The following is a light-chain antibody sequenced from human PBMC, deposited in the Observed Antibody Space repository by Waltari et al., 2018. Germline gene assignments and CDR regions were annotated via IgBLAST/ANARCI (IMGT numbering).Light chain of an antibody. Sequence: QSALTQLPSASVSPGQSVTMSCTGTSSDVGGYNYVSWYQQPPGKAPKLLIYQVSKRPSGVPDRFSGSKSGNTASLTVSGLQAEDEAEYFCTSHAGTNSVFGGGTKLTVL. V-gene: IGLV2-8*01. CDR3: TSHAGTNSV. CDR1: SSDVGGYNY. J-gene: IGLJ3*02. CDR2: QVS.